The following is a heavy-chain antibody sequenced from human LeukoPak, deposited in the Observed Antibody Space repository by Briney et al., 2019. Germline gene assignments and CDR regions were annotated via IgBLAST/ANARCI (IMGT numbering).Heavy chain of an antibody. J-gene: IGHJ4*02. D-gene: IGHD3-22*01. V-gene: IGHV3-23*01. CDR3: ARERDSSGYYSFFDY. CDR2: ISGSGGST. Sequence: GGSLRLSCAASGFTFSSYAMNWVRQAPGKGLEWVSAISGSGGSTYYADSVKGRFTISRDNSKNTLYLQMNSLRAEDTAVYYCARERDSSGYYSFFDYWGQGTLVTVSS. CDR1: GFTFSSYA.